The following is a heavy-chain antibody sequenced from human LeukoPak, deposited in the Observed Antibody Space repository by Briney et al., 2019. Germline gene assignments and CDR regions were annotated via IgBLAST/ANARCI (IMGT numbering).Heavy chain of an antibody. CDR3: ARGHDSSGSPAFDI. Sequence: GGSLRLSCAASGFTVSSNYMSWVRQAPGKGLEWVSVIYSGGSTYYADSVKGRFTISRDNSKNTLYLQMNSLRAEDTAVYYCARGHDSSGSPAFDIWGQGTMVTVSS. D-gene: IGHD3-22*01. V-gene: IGHV3-66*01. CDR1: GFTVSSNY. CDR2: IYSGGST. J-gene: IGHJ3*02.